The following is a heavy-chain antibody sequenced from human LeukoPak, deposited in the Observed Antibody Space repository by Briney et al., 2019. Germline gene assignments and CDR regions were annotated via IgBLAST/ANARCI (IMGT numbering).Heavy chain of an antibody. V-gene: IGHV1-69*06. J-gene: IGHJ4*02. CDR2: IIPIFGTA. Sequence: ASVKVSCKASGGAFSDYPISWVRQAPGHGPEWMGGIIPIFGTANHAQKFQGRVSITADKSTNTAYMELSSLRSDDTAVYYCAHTTWELGRLHYFDSWGQGTLVTVSS. CDR3: AHTTWELGRLHYFDS. CDR1: GGAFSDYP. D-gene: IGHD7-27*01.